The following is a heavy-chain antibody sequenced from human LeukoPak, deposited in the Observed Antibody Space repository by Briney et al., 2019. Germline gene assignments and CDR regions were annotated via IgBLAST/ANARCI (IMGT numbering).Heavy chain of an antibody. D-gene: IGHD3-22*01. J-gene: IGHJ5*02. V-gene: IGHV3-30-3*01. CDR1: GFTFSSYA. Sequence: PGGSLRLSCAASGFTFSSYAMHWVRQAPGKGLEWVAVISYDGSNKYYADSVKGRFTISRDNSKNTLYLQMNSLRAEDTAVYYCARGRDYYDSRGLFGPWGQGTLVTVSS. CDR2: ISYDGSNK. CDR3: ARGRDYYDSRGLFGP.